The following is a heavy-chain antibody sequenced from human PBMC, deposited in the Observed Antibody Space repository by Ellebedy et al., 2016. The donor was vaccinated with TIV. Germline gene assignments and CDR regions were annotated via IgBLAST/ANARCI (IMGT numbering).Heavy chain of an antibody. J-gene: IGHJ4*02. CDR2: IHADGDT. CDR3: VKDLSNTGSYIRPFDY. Sequence: PGGSLRLSCSASGFTFSSFALHWVRQAPGKGLKHVSAIHADGDTYFADSVKGRFTISRDNSKNTLYLQMSSLTTEDTAVYYCVKDLSNTGSYIRPFDYWGQGTLVTVSS. V-gene: IGHV3-64D*06. CDR1: GFTFSSFA. D-gene: IGHD2-2*02.